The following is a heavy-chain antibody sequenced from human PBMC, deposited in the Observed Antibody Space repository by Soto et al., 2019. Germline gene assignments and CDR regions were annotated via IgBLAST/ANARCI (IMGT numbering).Heavy chain of an antibody. J-gene: IGHJ4*02. CDR3: ARDSSKVRGVQSY. Sequence: GGSLRLSCAASGFTFSSYGMHWVRQAPGKGLEWVAVIWYDGSNKYYADSVKGRFTISRDNSKNTLYLQMNSLRAEDTAVYYCARDSSKVRGVQSYWGQGTLVTVSS. CDR1: GFTFSSYG. CDR2: IWYDGSNK. D-gene: IGHD3-10*01. V-gene: IGHV3-33*01.